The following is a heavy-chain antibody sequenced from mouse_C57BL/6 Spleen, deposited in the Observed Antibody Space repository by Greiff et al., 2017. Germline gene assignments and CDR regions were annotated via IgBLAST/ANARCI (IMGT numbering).Heavy chain of an antibody. CDR2: IYPGDGDT. Sequence: VQLQQSGAELVKPGASVKISCKASGYAFSSYWMNWVKQRPGKGLEWIGQIYPGDGDTNYNGKFKGKATLTADKSSSTAYMQLSSLTSEDSAVYFCARSRRDSYYFDYWGQGTTLTVSS. CDR3: ARSRRDSYYFDY. J-gene: IGHJ2*01. CDR1: GYAFSSYW. V-gene: IGHV1-80*01.